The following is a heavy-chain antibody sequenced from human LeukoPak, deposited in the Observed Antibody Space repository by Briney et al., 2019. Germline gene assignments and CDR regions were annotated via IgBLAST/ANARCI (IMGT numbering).Heavy chain of an antibody. CDR2: IFYSGGT. V-gene: IGHV4-39*07. Sequence: SETLSLTCTVSGGSINTPNYYWGWIRQTPGKGLEWIGNIFYSGGTYYSPSLTSRVTISLDTSRNQFSLKLNSVTAADTAVYYCAKEKSIVGASPIDYWGQGTLVTVSS. J-gene: IGHJ4*02. D-gene: IGHD1-26*01. CDR1: GGSINTPNYY. CDR3: AKEKSIVGASPIDY.